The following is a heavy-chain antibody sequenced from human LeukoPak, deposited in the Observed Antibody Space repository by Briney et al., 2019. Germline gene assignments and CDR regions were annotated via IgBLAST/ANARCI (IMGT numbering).Heavy chain of an antibody. Sequence: GASVKVSCKASGYTFTGYYMHWVRQAPGQGLEWMGWIYPNSGATKYAQKLQGRVTMTRDTSISTAYMELSGLRSDDTAVYYCGTLVSNGPFDYWGQGSLVTVSS. CDR3: GTLVSNGPFDY. CDR1: GYTFTGYY. D-gene: IGHD6-6*01. V-gene: IGHV1-2*02. J-gene: IGHJ4*02. CDR2: IYPNSGAT.